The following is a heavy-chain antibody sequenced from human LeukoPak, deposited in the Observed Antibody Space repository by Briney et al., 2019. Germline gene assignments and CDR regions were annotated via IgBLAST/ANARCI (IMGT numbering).Heavy chain of an antibody. CDR1: GGSFSGYY. D-gene: IGHD2-2*01. V-gene: IGHV4-34*01. CDR3: ARGRTGYQLLPTKKNYDYYYMDV. Sequence: KSSETLSLTCAVYGGSFSGYYWTWIRQSPGKGLEWIGEINHSGSTNYNLSLKSRVTISVDTSKNQFSLKLSSVTAADTAVYHCARGRTGYQLLPTKKNYDYYYMDVWGKGTTVTVSS. J-gene: IGHJ6*03. CDR2: INHSGST.